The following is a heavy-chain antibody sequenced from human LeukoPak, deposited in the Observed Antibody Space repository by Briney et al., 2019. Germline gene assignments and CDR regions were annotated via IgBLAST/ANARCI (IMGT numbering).Heavy chain of an antibody. CDR3: AKRNTMVRGGPCFDY. J-gene: IGHJ4*02. D-gene: IGHD3-10*01. V-gene: IGHV3-23*01. Sequence: PGGSLRLSCVASGITFSGYAMTWVRQAPGKGLEWVSVISSSGSDTVHADSVKGRFSISRDDSKNTVYLQMNSLGVEDTAVYYCAKRNTMVRGGPCFDYWGQGILVAVSS. CDR1: GITFSGYA. CDR2: ISSSGSDT.